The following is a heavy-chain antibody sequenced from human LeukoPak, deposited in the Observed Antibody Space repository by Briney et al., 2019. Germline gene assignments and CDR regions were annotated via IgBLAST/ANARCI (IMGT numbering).Heavy chain of an antibody. V-gene: IGHV1-2*02. J-gene: IGHJ6*02. CDR1: GYTFTGYY. D-gene: IGHD6-13*01. Sequence: ASVKVSCKASGYTFTGYYMHWVRQAPGRGVEWMGWINPNSGGTNYAKKFQGRVTMTRDTATSTAYMELSRLRSDDTAVYYCARAAPALYYYYGMDVWGQGTTVTVSS. CDR2: INPNSGGT. CDR3: ARAAPALYYYYGMDV.